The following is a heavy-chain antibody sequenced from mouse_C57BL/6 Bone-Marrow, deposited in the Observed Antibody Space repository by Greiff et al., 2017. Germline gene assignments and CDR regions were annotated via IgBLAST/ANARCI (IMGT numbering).Heavy chain of an antibody. CDR1: GYTFTGYW. V-gene: IGHV1-9*01. CDR3: AFYYGDYGVAY. D-gene: IGHD2-13*01. CDR2: ILPGSGST. Sequence: QVQLQQSGAELMQPGASVKLSCQATGYTFTGYWIEWVKQRPGHGLEWIGEILPGSGSTKYNETFKGKATFTADTSSNTADMQLSSLTAEDSVIYYCAFYYGDYGVAYWGQGTLVTVSA. J-gene: IGHJ3*01.